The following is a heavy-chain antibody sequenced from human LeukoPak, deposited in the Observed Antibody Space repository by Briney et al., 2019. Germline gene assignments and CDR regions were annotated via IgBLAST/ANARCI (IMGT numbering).Heavy chain of an antibody. CDR3: VTDRLGVMDFDF. Sequence: PGGSLRLSCAVSGFTLINFEMNWVRQAPGKGLEWVSHIDTSATSIHYADSVKGRFTISRDNANNSLFLQMNSLRAEPPGVYYRVTDRLGVMDFDFWGQGTLVTVSS. CDR2: IDTSATSI. CDR1: GFTLINFE. V-gene: IGHV3-48*03. D-gene: IGHD3-16*01. J-gene: IGHJ4*02.